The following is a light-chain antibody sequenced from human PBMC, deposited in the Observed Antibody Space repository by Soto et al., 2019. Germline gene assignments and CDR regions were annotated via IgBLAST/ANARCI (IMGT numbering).Light chain of an antibody. CDR1: PSIGTY. Sequence: DIQMTQSPSSLSASVGDRVTITCRASPSIGTYLNWYQHKLGKAPKLLIYAASSLQGGVPSRFTGSGSGTDFTLTINSLQPEDFPTYFCQQSYSIPITFGQGTRLEIK. CDR2: AAS. V-gene: IGKV1-39*01. CDR3: QQSYSIPIT. J-gene: IGKJ5*01.